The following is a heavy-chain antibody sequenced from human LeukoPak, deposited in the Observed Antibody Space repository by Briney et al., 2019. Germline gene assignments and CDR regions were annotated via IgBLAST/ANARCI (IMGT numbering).Heavy chain of an antibody. J-gene: IGHJ5*02. D-gene: IGHD3-3*01. CDR2: IIPILGIA. CDR1: GGTFTSYA. V-gene: IGHV1-69*04. CDR3: ARGGDDFWSGYYHVDP. Sequence: GASVKVSCKASGGTFTSYAISWVRQAPGQGLEWMGRIIPILGIANYAQKFQGRVTITADKSTSTAYMELSSLRSEDTAVYYCARGGDDFWSGYYHVDPWGQGTLVTVSS.